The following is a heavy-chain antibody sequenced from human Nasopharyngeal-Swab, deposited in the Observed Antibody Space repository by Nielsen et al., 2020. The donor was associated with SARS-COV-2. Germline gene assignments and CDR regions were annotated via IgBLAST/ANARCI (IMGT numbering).Heavy chain of an antibody. V-gene: IGHV3-13*01. CDR1: GFTFSSYD. J-gene: IGHJ4*02. Sequence: GESLKISCAASGFTFSSYDMHWVRQATGKGLEWVSAIGTAGDTYYPGSVKGRFTISRENAKNSLYLQMNSLRAEDTAVYYCASDSSGYYFVPFDYWGQGTLVTVSS. CDR2: IGTAGDT. D-gene: IGHD3-22*01. CDR3: ASDSSGYYFVPFDY.